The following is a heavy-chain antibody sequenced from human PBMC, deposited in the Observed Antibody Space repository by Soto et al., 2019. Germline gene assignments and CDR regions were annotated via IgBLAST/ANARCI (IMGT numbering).Heavy chain of an antibody. CDR3: ARGGGVPALGDP. V-gene: IGHV4-4*07. CDR1: GVSMRNSY. J-gene: IGHJ5*02. D-gene: IGHD3-16*01. CDR2: ISTSGNT. Sequence: SETLSLTCSVCGVSMRNSYWTWIRQSAGKGLEWIGRISTSGNTNYNPSLNSRLTMSVDTSKNQVSLKLTSVTAADTAVYYCARGGGVPALGDPWGQGTLVTVSS.